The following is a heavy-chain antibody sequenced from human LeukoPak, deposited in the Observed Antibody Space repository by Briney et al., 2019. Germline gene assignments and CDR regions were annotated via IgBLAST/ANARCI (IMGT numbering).Heavy chain of an antibody. Sequence: PSETLSLSCTVSGGSISSYYWSWIRQPPGKGLAWIGYIHYSGSTNYNPSLKSRVTISVDTSKNQFSLKLSSVTAADTAVYYWAEGGSPKFTSWGQGTLVTVSS. J-gene: IGHJ5*02. D-gene: IGHD3-16*01. CDR3: AEGGSPKFTS. CDR2: IHYSGST. V-gene: IGHV4-59*01. CDR1: GGSISSYY.